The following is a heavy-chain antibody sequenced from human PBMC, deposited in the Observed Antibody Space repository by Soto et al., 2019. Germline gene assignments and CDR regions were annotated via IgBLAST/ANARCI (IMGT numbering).Heavy chain of an antibody. CDR1: GFTVSSNY. J-gene: IGHJ6*02. V-gene: IGHV3-30*18. D-gene: IGHD3-16*01. Sequence: VQLVESGGGLIQPGGSLRLSCAASGFTVSSNYMSWVRQAPGKGLEWVAVISYDGSNKYYADSVKGRFTISRDNSKNTLYLQMNSLRAEDTAVYYCAKDGGPGAYGMDVWGQGTTVTVSS. CDR3: AKDGGPGAYGMDV. CDR2: ISYDGSNK.